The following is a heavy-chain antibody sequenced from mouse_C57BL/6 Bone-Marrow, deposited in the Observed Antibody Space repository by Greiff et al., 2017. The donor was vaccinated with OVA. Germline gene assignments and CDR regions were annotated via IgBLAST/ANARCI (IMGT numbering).Heavy chain of an antibody. V-gene: IGHV14-4*01. CDR2: IDPENGDT. CDR1: GFNIKDDY. CDR3: TTRTAQATGFAY. Sequence: EVKLQQSGAELVRPGASVKLSCTASGFNIKDDYMHWVNQRPEQGLEWIGWIDPENGDTEYASKFQGKATITADTSSNTAYLQLSSLTSEDTAVYYCTTRTAQATGFAYWGQGTLVTVSA. D-gene: IGHD3-2*02. J-gene: IGHJ3*01.